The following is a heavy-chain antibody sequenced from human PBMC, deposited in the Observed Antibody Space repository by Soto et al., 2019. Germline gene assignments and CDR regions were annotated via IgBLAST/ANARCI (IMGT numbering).Heavy chain of an antibody. Sequence: PVESQKISCQRSGYAFSSYWSAWGRQTPVKGLEWMGIIYPGDSDTRYIPSFQGQVTISVDKSITTAYLQWSSLKASDTAMYYCARGYCTATICDPWFDPWGQGTLVTVSS. J-gene: IGHJ5*02. V-gene: IGHV5-51*01. CDR1: GYAFSSYW. CDR2: IYPGDSDT. CDR3: ARGYCTATICDPWFDP. D-gene: IGHD2-8*02.